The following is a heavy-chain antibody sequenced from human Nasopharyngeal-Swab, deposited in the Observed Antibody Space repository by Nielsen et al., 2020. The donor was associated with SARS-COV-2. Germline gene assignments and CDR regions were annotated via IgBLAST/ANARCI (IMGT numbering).Heavy chain of an antibody. CDR1: GFTFSSYD. CDR3: ARGDGSYYSYYYYSMDV. D-gene: IGHD1-26*01. Sequence: GESLKISCAASGFTFSSYDMHWVRQATGKGLEWVSAIGTAGDTYYPGSVKGRFTISRENAKNSLYLQVNSLRAGDTAVYYCARGDGSYYSYYYYSMDVWGKGTTVTVSS. CDR2: IGTAGDT. J-gene: IGHJ6*03. V-gene: IGHV3-13*01.